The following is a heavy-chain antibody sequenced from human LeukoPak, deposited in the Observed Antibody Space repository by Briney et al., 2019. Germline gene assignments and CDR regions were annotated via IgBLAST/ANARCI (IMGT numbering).Heavy chain of an antibody. CDR3: ASAASGWYEYFQH. J-gene: IGHJ1*01. V-gene: IGHV4-34*01. Sequence: PSETLSLTCAVYGGSFSGYYWSWIRQPPGKGLEWIGEINHSGSTNYNPSLKSRVTISVDTSKNQFSLKLSSVTAADTAVYYCASAASGWYEYFQHWGQGTLVTVSS. CDR1: GGSFSGYY. D-gene: IGHD6-13*01. CDR2: INHSGST.